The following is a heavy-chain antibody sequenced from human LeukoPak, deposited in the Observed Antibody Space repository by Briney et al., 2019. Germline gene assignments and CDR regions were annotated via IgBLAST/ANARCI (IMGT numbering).Heavy chain of an antibody. CDR1: GGTFSSYA. Sequence: SVKVSCKASGGTFSSYAISWVRQAPGQGLEWMGGIIPIFGTANYAQKFQGRVTITAGKSTSTAYMELSSLRSEDTAVYYCARGGYSYGVYYYYYYYMDVWGKGTTVTISS. D-gene: IGHD5-18*01. V-gene: IGHV1-69*06. CDR2: IIPIFGTA. J-gene: IGHJ6*03. CDR3: ARGGYSYGVYYYYYYYMDV.